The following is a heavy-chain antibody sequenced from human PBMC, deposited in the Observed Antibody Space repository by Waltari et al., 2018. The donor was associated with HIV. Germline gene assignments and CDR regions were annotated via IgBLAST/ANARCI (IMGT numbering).Heavy chain of an antibody. J-gene: IGHJ6*02. V-gene: IGHV4-34*01. Sequence: GKGLEWIGEINHSGSTNYNPSLKSRVTISVDTSKNQFSLKLSSVTAADTAVYYCARGPYCSSTSCYNYYYGMDVWGQGTTVTVSS. CDR3: ARGPYCSSTSCYNYYYGMDV. CDR2: INHSGST. D-gene: IGHD2-2*02.